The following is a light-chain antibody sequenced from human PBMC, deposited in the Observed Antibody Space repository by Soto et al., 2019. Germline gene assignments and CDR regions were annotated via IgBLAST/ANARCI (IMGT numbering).Light chain of an antibody. CDR3: QQYNNWPRT. J-gene: IGKJ1*01. Sequence: EIVMTQSPATLSVSPGEVATLSFSASQSVSKFLAWYQQRPGQSPRLLIHGATTRATGIPARFSGSGSGTEFTPTISSLQSEDFAVYYCQQYNNWPRTFGQGTKVDIK. CDR2: GAT. V-gene: IGKV3-15*01. CDR1: QSVSKF.